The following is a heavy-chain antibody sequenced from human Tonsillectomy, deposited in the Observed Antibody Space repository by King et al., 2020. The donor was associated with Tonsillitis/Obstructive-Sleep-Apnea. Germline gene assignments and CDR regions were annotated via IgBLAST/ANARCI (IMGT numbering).Heavy chain of an antibody. Sequence: VQLVESGGGLVQPGGSLRLSCAASGFTFSSYAMSWVRQAPGKGLEWVSAISGSGGSTYYADSVKGRFTISRDNSKNTLYLQMNSLRAEDTAVYYCAKAPARTPSCIAARPRGYYYYMDVWGKGTTVTVSS. V-gene: IGHV3-23*04. CDR3: AKAPARTPSCIAARPRGYYYYMDV. CDR2: ISGSGGST. CDR1: GFTFSSYA. D-gene: IGHD6-6*01. J-gene: IGHJ6*03.